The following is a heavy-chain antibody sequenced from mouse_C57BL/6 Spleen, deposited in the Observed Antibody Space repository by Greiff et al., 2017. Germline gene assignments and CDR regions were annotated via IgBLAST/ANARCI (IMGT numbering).Heavy chain of an antibody. J-gene: IGHJ1*03. CDR3: ARDGYYLPFDV. CDR2: IDPSDSET. Sequence: QVQLQQPGAELVRPGSSVKLSCKASGYTFTSYWMHWVKQRPIQGLEWIGNIDPSDSETNYNQKFKGKATLTVDKSSSTAYMQLSSLTSEDSAVYYWARDGYYLPFDVWGTGTTVTGSS. D-gene: IGHD2-3*01. CDR1: GYTFTSYW. V-gene: IGHV1-52*01.